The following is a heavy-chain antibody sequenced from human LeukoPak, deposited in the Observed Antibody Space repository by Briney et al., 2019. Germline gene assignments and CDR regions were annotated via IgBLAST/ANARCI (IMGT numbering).Heavy chain of an antibody. Sequence: ASVKVSCKASGYSFIGFYIHLVRQAPGQGLEWMGWINPNSGDTNYAQKYQGRVTLTRDTSINTAYMELRSLRSDDTAVYYCARDWGYNWNDGGGGFDYWGHGTLVTVSS. D-gene: IGHD1-20*01. CDR3: ARDWGYNWNDGGGGFDY. V-gene: IGHV1-2*02. CDR2: INPNSGDT. J-gene: IGHJ4*01. CDR1: GYSFIGFY.